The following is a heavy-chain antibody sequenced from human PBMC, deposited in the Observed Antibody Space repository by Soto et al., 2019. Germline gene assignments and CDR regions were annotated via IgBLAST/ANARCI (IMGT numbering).Heavy chain of an antibody. V-gene: IGHV3-30*18. D-gene: IGHD2-2*01. Sequence: VAVISYDGSNKYYADSVKGRFTISRDNSKNTLYLQMNSLRAEDTAVYYCAKDRVVVPAAMSSYFDYWGQGTLVTVSS. CDR2: ISYDGSNK. J-gene: IGHJ4*02. CDR3: AKDRVVVPAAMSSYFDY.